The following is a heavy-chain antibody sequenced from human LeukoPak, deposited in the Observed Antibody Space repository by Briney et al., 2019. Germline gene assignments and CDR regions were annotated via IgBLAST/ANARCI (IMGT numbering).Heavy chain of an antibody. CDR1: GFTFSDYA. CDR3: ARDGPAAAGSAPDY. D-gene: IGHD6-13*01. CDR2: ISSSSSYI. J-gene: IGHJ4*02. Sequence: PGGSLRLSCAASGFTFSDYAMTWVRQAPGKGLEWVSSISSSSSYIYYADSVKGRFSISRDNAEKSLYLQMNSLRAEDTAVYYCARDGPAAAGSAPDYWGQGTLVIVSS. V-gene: IGHV3-21*01.